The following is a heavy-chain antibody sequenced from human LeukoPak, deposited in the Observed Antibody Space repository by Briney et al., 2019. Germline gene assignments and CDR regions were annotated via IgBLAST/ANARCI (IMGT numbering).Heavy chain of an antibody. CDR2: IIPIFGTA. Sequence: ASVKVSCKASGGTFSSYAINWVRQAPGQGLEWMGGIIPIFGTANYAQKFQGRVTITADESTSTAYMELSSLRSEDTAVYYCARVFGYCSSTGCYIHYYGMDVWGQGTTVTVSS. D-gene: IGHD2-2*02. CDR1: GGTFSSYA. CDR3: ARVFGYCSSTGCYIHYYGMDV. J-gene: IGHJ6*02. V-gene: IGHV1-69*13.